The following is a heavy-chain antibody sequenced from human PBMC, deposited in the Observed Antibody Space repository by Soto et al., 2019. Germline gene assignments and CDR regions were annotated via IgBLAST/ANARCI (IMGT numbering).Heavy chain of an antibody. Sequence: HVQLLQSGGELKKPGASVKVSCNTSGFTFNTYVISWVRQAPGQGLEWTGGISPYNGNTKYGEKVHGRVTMTTNTITRTAYMALRNLRIDDTAVYYCARDTSNSFDYWGQGTLVTVSS. J-gene: IGHJ4*02. V-gene: IGHV1-18*01. D-gene: IGHD2-2*01. CDR3: ARDTSNSFDY. CDR2: ISPYNGNT. CDR1: GFTFNTYV.